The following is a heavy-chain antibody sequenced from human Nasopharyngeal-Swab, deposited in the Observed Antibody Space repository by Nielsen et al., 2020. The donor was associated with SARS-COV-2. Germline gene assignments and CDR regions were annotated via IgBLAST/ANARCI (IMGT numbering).Heavy chain of an antibody. J-gene: IGHJ6*02. Sequence: GGSLRLSCAVSGFTFDDYAMHWVRQAPGKGLEWVSGISWNSGSIGYADSVKGRFTISRDNAKNSLYLQMNSLRAEDTALYYCATLGGYSGYDSEYGMDVWGQGTTGTVSS. V-gene: IGHV3-9*01. CDR3: ATLGGYSGYDSEYGMDV. CDR1: GFTFDDYA. CDR2: ISWNSGSI. D-gene: IGHD5-12*01.